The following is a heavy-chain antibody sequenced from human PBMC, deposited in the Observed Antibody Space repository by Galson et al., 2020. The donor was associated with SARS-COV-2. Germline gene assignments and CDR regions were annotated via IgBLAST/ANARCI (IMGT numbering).Heavy chain of an antibody. V-gene: IGHV4-39*07. Sequence: SETLSLTCTVSGGSISSSSYYWGWIRQPPGKGLEWIGSIYYSGSTYYNPSLKSRVTISVDTSKNQFSLKLSSVTAADTAVYYCARDRNPYSGSYFQHWGQGTLVTV. CDR2: IYYSGST. D-gene: IGHD1-26*01. CDR3: ARDRNPYSGSYFQH. J-gene: IGHJ1*01. CDR1: GGSISSSSYY.